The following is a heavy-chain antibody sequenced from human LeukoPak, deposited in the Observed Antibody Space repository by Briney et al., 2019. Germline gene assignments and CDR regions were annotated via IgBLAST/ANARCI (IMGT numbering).Heavy chain of an antibody. CDR3: AREFDYGTLPGPY. D-gene: IGHD3-9*01. V-gene: IGHV3-7*03. CDR2: MKPDGSEI. CDR1: GFTFTTYW. Sequence: GGSLRLSCAVSGFTFTTYWMSWVRHAPGKGLEWVANMKPDGSEIFYVDSVKGRFTISRDNSKNTLYLQMTSLKAEDTGVYYCAREFDYGTLPGPYWGPGTLVIVSS. J-gene: IGHJ4*02.